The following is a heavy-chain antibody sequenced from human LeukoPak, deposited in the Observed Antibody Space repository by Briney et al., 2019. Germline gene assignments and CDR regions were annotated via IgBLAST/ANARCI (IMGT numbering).Heavy chain of an antibody. V-gene: IGHV1-58*02. CDR2: IVVGSGNT. CDR3: AAGGRSTTPAFDY. D-gene: IGHD2/OR15-2a*01. CDR1: GFTFTSSA. J-gene: IGHJ4*02. Sequence: SVKVSCKASGFTFTSSAMQWVRQARGQRLEWIGWIVVGSGNTNYAQKFQERVTITRDVSTSTAYMELSSLRSEDTAVYYCAAGGRSTTPAFDYWGQGTLVTVSS.